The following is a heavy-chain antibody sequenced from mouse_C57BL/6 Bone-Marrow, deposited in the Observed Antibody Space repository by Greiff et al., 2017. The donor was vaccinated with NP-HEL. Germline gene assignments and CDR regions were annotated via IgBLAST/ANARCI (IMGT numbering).Heavy chain of an antibody. V-gene: IGHV1-81*01. CDR3: AKDEYEAYWYFDV. J-gene: IGHJ1*03. D-gene: IGHD2-4*01. CDR1: GYTFTSYG. CDR2: IYPRSGNT. Sequence: VQRVESGAELARPGASVKLSCKASGYTFTSYGISWVKQRTGQGLAWIGEIYPRSGNTYYNEKFKGKATLTADKSSSTAYRELRSLTSEDSAVSFCAKDEYEAYWYFDVWGTGTTVTVSS.